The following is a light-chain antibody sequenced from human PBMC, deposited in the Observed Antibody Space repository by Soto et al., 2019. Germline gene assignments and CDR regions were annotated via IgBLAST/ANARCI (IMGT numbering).Light chain of an antibody. Sequence: DIQLTQSPSFLSASVGDRVTITCRASQGISSYLAWYQQKPGKAPKLLIYAASTLQSGVPSRFSGSGSGTEFTLPSSSLQPERFATYYCQPLNSYPLTFAGGTKVEIK. J-gene: IGKJ4*01. CDR3: QPLNSYPLT. V-gene: IGKV1-9*01. CDR2: AAS. CDR1: QGISSY.